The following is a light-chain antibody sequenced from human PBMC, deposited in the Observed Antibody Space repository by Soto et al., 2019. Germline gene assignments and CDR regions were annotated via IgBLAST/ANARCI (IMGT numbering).Light chain of an antibody. V-gene: IGKV3-15*01. Sequence: EVVFTQSPTTLSVSPGDRATLSCRASQYIGSAVAWCHQRSGQAPRLLIFDASIRVPTTPARFSGSVSGTEFTLTISSLESEDFAVYFCQQYGDRPRTFGQGTKVDIK. J-gene: IGKJ1*01. CDR3: QQYGDRPRT. CDR1: QYIGSA. CDR2: DAS.